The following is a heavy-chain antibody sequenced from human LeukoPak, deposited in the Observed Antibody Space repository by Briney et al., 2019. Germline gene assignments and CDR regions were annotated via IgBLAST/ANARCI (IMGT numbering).Heavy chain of an antibody. J-gene: IGHJ4*02. CDR3: ARDPPNYDILTGYYKNYFDY. CDR2: ISSSSSTI. Sequence: PGGSLRLSCAASGFTFSSYEMNWVRQAPGKGLEWVSYISSSSSTIYYADSVKGRFTISRDNAKNSLHLQMNSLRAEDTAVYYCARDPPNYDILTGYYKNYFDYWGQGTLFAVSS. D-gene: IGHD3-9*01. CDR1: GFTFSSYE. V-gene: IGHV3-48*03.